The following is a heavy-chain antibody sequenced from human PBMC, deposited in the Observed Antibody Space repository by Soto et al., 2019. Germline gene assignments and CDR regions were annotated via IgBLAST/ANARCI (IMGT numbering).Heavy chain of an antibody. D-gene: IGHD1-26*01. CDR3: ARVVGALGHWFDP. V-gene: IGHV1-18*01. J-gene: IGHJ5*02. CDR1: GYTFTSYG. CDR2: ISAYKGNT. Sequence: QVQLVQSGGEVKKPGASVKVSCKASGYTFTSYGISWVRQAPGQGLEWMGRISAYKGNTNYAQKLQGRVTMTTDPSASTAYMELRSPRSDDTAVYYCARVVGALGHWFDPWGQGTLVTVSS.